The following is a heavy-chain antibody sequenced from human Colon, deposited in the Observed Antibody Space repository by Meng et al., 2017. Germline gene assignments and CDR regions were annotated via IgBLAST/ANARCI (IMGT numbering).Heavy chain of an antibody. D-gene: IGHD4-17*01. CDR1: GGSISSNKW. V-gene: IGHV4-4*02. Sequence: QVQLQESGPGLVKPSGTLSLTCAVSGGSISSNKWWSWVRQPPGKGLEWIGESHHSGSTNYNPSLKSRVAISVDKSQNQFSLRLTSVTATDTAVYYCTTLYGDGDSTSWGQGTLVTVSS. J-gene: IGHJ4*02. CDR2: SHHSGST. CDR3: TTLYGDGDSTS.